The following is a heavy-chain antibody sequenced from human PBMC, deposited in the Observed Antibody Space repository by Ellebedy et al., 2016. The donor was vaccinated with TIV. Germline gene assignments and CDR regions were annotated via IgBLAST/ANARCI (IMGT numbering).Heavy chain of an antibody. Sequence: MPSETLSLTCTVSGGSISSGGYYWSWIRQHPGKGLEWIGYIYYSGSTYYNPSLKSRVTISVDTSKNQFSLKLSSVTAADTAVYYCARHNAYSGGLYTPYYFDYWGQGTLVTVSS. CDR2: IYYSGST. CDR3: ARHNAYSGGLYTPYYFDY. V-gene: IGHV4-31*03. CDR1: GGSISSGGYY. D-gene: IGHD6-19*01. J-gene: IGHJ4*02.